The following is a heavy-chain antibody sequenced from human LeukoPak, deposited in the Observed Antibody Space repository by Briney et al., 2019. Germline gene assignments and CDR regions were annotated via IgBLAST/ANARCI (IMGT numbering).Heavy chain of an antibody. V-gene: IGHV3-15*01. CDR1: GFTFSNAW. CDR2: IKSKTDGGTT. CDR3: TQYTYGFFQY. J-gene: IGHJ4*02. D-gene: IGHD5-18*01. Sequence: GGSLRLSCAASGFTFSNAWMSWVRQAPGKGLEWVGRIKSKTDGGTTDYAAPVIGRFTISRDDSKNTLYLQMNSLKTEDTAVYYRTQYTYGFFQYWGQGTLVTVSS.